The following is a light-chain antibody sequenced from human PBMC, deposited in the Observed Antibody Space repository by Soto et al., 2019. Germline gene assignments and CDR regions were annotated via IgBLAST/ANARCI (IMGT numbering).Light chain of an antibody. J-gene: IGKJ3*01. V-gene: IGKV2-28*01. CDR3: MQALQTSFT. CDR1: QSLLHSNGYNY. Sequence: DIVMTQSPLSLPVTPGEPASISCRSSQSLLHSNGYNYLDWYLQKPVQSPQLLIYLGSNRASGVPDRFSGSGSGTDFPLKISRVEAEDVGVYYFMQALQTSFTFGPGTKVDIK. CDR2: LGS.